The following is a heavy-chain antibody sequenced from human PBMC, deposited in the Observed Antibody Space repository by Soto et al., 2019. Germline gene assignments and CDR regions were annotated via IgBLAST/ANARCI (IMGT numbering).Heavy chain of an antibody. CDR1: GGSISSGGYY. CDR2: IYYSGST. V-gene: IGHV4-31*03. D-gene: IGHD3-10*02. Sequence: SETLSLTCTVSGGSISSGGYYWSWIRQHPGKGLEWIGYIYYSGSTYYNPSLKSRVTISVDTSKNQFSLKLSSVTAADTAVYYCARDRGGYVLRDYYYGMDVWGQGPTVTLSS. J-gene: IGHJ6*02. CDR3: ARDRGGYVLRDYYYGMDV.